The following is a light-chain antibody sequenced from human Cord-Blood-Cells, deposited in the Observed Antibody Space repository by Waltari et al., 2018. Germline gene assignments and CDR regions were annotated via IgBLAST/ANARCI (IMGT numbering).Light chain of an antibody. J-gene: IGLJ3*02. CDR3: SSYTSSSTWV. CDR1: SSDVGGYNY. Sequence: QSALTQPASVSGSPGQSITISCTGTSSDVGGYNYFSWYQQHPGKAPKLMIYEVSKRPSGVSNRFSGSKSGNTASLTISGLQAEDEADYYCSSYTSSSTWVFGGGTKLTVL. CDR2: EVS. V-gene: IGLV2-14*01.